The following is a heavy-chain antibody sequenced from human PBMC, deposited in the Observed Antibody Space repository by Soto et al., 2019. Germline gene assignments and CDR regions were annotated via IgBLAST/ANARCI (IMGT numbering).Heavy chain of an antibody. Sequence: GGSLRLSCEASGFTFSAYGMHWVRQAPGKGLEWVAVIWYDGSKKFYADSVEGRFTISKDDSRSTLYLQMNILRAEDTAVYYCARDGGSGLDYWGQGTLVTVSS. D-gene: IGHD2-15*01. CDR3: ARDGGSGLDY. V-gene: IGHV3-33*01. J-gene: IGHJ4*02. CDR1: GFTFSAYG. CDR2: IWYDGSKK.